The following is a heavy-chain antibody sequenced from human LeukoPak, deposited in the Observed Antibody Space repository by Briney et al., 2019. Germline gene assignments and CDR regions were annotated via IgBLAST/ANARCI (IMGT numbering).Heavy chain of an antibody. V-gene: IGHV4-59*01. Sequence: PSETLSLTCTVSGGSISSYYWSWIRQPPGKGLEWIGYIYYSGSTNYNPSLKSRVTISVDTPKNQFSLKLSSVTAADTALYYCARENGYRYDYWGQGTLVTVSS. CDR2: IYYSGST. CDR1: GGSISSYY. D-gene: IGHD5-18*01. J-gene: IGHJ4*02. CDR3: ARENGYRYDY.